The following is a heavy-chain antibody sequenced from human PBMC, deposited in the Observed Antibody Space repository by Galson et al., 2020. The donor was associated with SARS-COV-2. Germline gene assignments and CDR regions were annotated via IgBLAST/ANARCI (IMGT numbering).Heavy chain of an antibody. CDR2: ISAYNGNT. D-gene: IGHD3-3*01. V-gene: IGHV1-18*01. Sequence: ASVKVSCKASGYTFTSYGISWVRQAPGQGLEWMGWISAYNGNTNYAQKLQGRVTMTTDTSTSTAYMELRSLRSDDTAVYYCARDQGKDYDFWSGYYTLLGGYYYYGMDVWGQGTTVTVSS. J-gene: IGHJ6*02. CDR1: GYTFTSYG. CDR3: ARDQGKDYDFWSGYYTLLGGYYYYGMDV.